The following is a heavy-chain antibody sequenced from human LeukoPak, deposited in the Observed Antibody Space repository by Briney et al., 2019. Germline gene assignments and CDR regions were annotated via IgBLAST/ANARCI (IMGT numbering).Heavy chain of an antibody. CDR1: GFTFSDYA. Sequence: GGTLRLSCAASGFTFSDYAMSWVRQAPGKGLEWVSTLSDGGSITYYADSVKGRFTISRDNSKNTLFLQMNSLRAEDTAVYYCAKSRGSGSSMARGVNFDCWGQGTLVTVSS. D-gene: IGHD3-10*01. CDR3: AKSRGSGSSMARGVNFDC. V-gene: IGHV3-23*01. J-gene: IGHJ4*02. CDR2: LSDGGSIT.